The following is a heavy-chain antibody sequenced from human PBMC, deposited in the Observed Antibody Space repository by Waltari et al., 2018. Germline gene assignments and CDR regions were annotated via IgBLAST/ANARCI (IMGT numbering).Heavy chain of an antibody. CDR1: GFTFRRYS. V-gene: IGHV3-23*01. CDR3: AKGGAAAPPTYYFDY. CDR2: ISGSGST. Sequence: EVQLLESGGGLVQPGGSLTLACAASGFTFRRYSLFGVRQAPGKGLEWVSVISGSGSTFYADSVKGRFTISRDNSKNTLYLQMNSLRAEDTAVYYCAKGGAAAPPTYYFDYWGQGTLVTVSS. D-gene: IGHD6-13*01. J-gene: IGHJ4*02.